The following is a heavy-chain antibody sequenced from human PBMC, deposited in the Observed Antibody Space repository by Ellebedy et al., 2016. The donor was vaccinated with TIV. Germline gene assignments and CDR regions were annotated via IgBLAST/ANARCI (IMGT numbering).Heavy chain of an antibody. CDR1: GFTFSNYW. Sequence: GESLKISCEASGFTFSNYWMSWVRQAPGKGLEWVANINEAGSATYYGDSVEGRFIISIDNARNYLSLRVNNPRDEDTAIYFCARTQNSFWYLDVWGRGTLVTVSS. CDR2: INEAGSAT. D-gene: IGHD3-16*02. J-gene: IGHJ2*01. V-gene: IGHV3-7*03. CDR3: ARTQNSFWYLDV.